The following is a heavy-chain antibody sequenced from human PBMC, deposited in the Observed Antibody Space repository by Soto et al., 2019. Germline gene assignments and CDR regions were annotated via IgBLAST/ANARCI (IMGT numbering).Heavy chain of an antibody. CDR3: VKDGDNTGYYFTYYFDH. CDR1: GFTLSRYT. V-gene: IGHV3-43*01. J-gene: IGHJ4*02. Sequence: GXSLRLSCAASGFTLSRYTLHWFRQAPLKGLDWVALNSWDGGTSAYADSVKGRFTVSRDNKKSFLYLQMDSLGPGDTALYYCVKDGDNTGYYFTYYFDHWGQGAPVTVSS. D-gene: IGHD3-22*01. CDR2: NSWDGGTS.